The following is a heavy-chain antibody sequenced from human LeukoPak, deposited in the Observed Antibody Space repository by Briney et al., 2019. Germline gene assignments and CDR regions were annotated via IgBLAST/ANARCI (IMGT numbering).Heavy chain of an antibody. CDR2: VSYDGSNQ. D-gene: IGHD3-10*01. J-gene: IGHJ4*02. V-gene: IGHV3-30-3*01. CDR1: GFTFSDYV. CDR3: ARARGGTSLDY. Sequence: GGSLRLSCAASGFTFSDYVMHWVRQAPGKGLEWVAVVSYDGSNQYYADSVKGRFTISRDNSKNTFYLQMNSLRAEDTAMYYCARARGGTSLDYWGQGTLVTVSS.